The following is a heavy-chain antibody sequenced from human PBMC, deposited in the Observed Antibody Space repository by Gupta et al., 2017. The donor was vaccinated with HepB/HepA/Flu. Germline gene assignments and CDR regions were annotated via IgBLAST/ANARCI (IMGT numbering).Heavy chain of an antibody. CDR2: ISRSSNYI. CDR3: ARGTGDLDY. D-gene: IGHD7-27*01. Sequence: EVQLVESGGGLVKPGGSLRLSCAASGFTFSSYNMNWVRQAPGKGLEWVSSISRSSNYIYYADSVKGRFTISRDNAKNSLYLQMNSLRAEDTAVYYCARGTGDLDYWGQGTLVTVSS. J-gene: IGHJ4*02. CDR1: GFTFSSYN. V-gene: IGHV3-21*01.